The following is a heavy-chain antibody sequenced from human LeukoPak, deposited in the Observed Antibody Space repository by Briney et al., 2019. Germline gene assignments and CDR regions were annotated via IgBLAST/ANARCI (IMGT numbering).Heavy chain of an antibody. D-gene: IGHD1-14*01. J-gene: IGHJ4*02. Sequence: SETLSLTCTVSGGSISSGDYYWSWIRQPPGKGLERIGYIYYSGSTYYNPSLKSRVTISVDTSKNQFSLKLSSVTAADTAVYYCARAAPGKGCYFDYWGQGTLVTVSS. CDR3: ARAAPGKGCYFDY. V-gene: IGHV4-30-4*01. CDR1: GGSISSGDYY. CDR2: IYYSGST.